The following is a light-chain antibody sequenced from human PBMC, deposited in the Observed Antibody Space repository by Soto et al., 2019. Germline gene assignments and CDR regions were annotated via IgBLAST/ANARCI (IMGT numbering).Light chain of an antibody. CDR1: QTISRY. V-gene: IGKV1-39*01. J-gene: IGKJ5*01. Sequence: DIQMTQPPPSLSASVGNRVPITCRASQTISRYLHWYQQKPGKAPKLLIYASYYLQSGVSSRFSGSGSGAHFTLTISSLQPEDSGTYYCQQANSPITFGQGTRLEIK. CDR3: QQANSPIT. CDR2: ASY.